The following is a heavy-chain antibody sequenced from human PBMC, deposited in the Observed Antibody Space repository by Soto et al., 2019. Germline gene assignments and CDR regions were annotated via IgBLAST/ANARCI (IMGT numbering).Heavy chain of an antibody. CDR2: IIPIFGTA. Sequence: GASVKVSCKASGGTFSSYAISWVRQAPGQGLEWMGGIIPIFGTANYAQKFQGRVTITADESTSTAYMELSSLRSEDTAVYYCAGYYYGSGSYFGGVFDYWGQGTLVTVSS. J-gene: IGHJ4*02. V-gene: IGHV1-69*13. D-gene: IGHD3-10*01. CDR1: GGTFSSYA. CDR3: AGYYYGSGSYFGGVFDY.